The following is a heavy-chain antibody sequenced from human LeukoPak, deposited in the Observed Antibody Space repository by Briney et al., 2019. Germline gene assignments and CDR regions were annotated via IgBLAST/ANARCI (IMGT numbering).Heavy chain of an antibody. D-gene: IGHD2-2*01. J-gene: IGHJ4*02. CDR1: GVSISSFC. Sequence: PSETLSLTCTVSGVSISSFCWSWIRQPATKGLEWIGRVCNSGNTNYNPSLRSRVIMSIDTSKNLLSLDLSSVTAADTAVYHCARGEAVPAAMGDLFDYWGQGTLVTVSS. CDR3: ARGEAVPAAMGDLFDY. V-gene: IGHV4-4*07. CDR2: VCNSGNT.